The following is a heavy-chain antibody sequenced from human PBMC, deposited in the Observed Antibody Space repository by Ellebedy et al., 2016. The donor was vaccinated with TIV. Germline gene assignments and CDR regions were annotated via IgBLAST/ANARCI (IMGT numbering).Heavy chain of an antibody. V-gene: IGHV3-23*01. CDR2: ITESGGNT. CDR1: GLTFSSHA. Sequence: GESPKISCAASGLTFSSHAMSWVRQAPGKGLEWVSSITESGGNTYYADSVKGRFTISRDNSKDTLFLQMNSLRAEDTAIYFCARDPVGVGPAFDVWGQGTMVTVSS. J-gene: IGHJ3*01. D-gene: IGHD4-23*01. CDR3: ARDPVGVGPAFDV.